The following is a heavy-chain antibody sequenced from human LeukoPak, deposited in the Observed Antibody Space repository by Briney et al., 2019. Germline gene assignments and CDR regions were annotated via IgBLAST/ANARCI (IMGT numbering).Heavy chain of an antibody. D-gene: IGHD2-2*01. V-gene: IGHV1-69*05. CDR1: GGTFSSYA. CDR3: AFQDIVVVPAADYFDY. J-gene: IGHJ4*02. Sequence: ASVKVSCKASGGTFSSYAISWVRQAPGQGLEWMGGIIPIFGTANYAQKFQGRVTITTDESTSTAYMELSSLRSEDTAVYYCAFQDIVVVPAADYFDYWGQGTLVTVSS. CDR2: IIPIFGTA.